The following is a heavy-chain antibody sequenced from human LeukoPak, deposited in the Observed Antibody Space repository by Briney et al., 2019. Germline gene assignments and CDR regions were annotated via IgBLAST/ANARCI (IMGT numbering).Heavy chain of an antibody. CDR2: IGGGGDDS. V-gene: IGHV3-23*01. CDR3: VKDAVERNGVFDSFDI. J-gene: IGHJ3*02. CDR1: GFTFGDYA. D-gene: IGHD2-8*01. Sequence: GRSLRLSCTASGFTFGDYAMSWVRQAPGKGLEWVSHIGGGGDDSEYADSVKGPFTVSRDNSKNMMYLQMNSLRAEDTAVYYCVKDAVERNGVFDSFDIWGQGAMVIVSS.